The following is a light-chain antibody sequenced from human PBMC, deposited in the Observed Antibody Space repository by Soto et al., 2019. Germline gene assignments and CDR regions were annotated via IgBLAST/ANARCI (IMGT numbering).Light chain of an antibody. Sequence: EVVMPQSPGTLSVSPGERATLSCRASQSVSGDLAWYQHKPGQAPRLLIYAASTRATGIPARFSGSGSGTEFTLTIGSLQSEDFALDYCQQYQNLWTVGQGTKVDIK. J-gene: IGKJ1*01. V-gene: IGKV3-15*01. CDR3: QQYQNLWT. CDR1: QSVSGD. CDR2: AAS.